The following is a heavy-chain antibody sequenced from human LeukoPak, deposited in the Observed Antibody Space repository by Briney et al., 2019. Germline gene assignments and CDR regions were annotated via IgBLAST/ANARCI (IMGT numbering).Heavy chain of an antibody. CDR3: ARALGNYYDSTVYQAY. J-gene: IGHJ4*02. V-gene: IGHV1-2*02. CDR1: GYTFTDYY. Sequence: GASMKVSCNTSGYTFTDYYIHWVRHAPGQGLEWMGWINPKSGVTNYAQNFQDRVTLTSDTSISTAYMDLSGLTSGDTAVYYCARALGNYYDSTVYQAYWGQGHLVTVSS. D-gene: IGHD3-22*01. CDR2: INPKSGVT.